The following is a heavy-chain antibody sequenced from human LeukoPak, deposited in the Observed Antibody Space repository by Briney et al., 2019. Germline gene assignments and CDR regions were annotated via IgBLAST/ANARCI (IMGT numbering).Heavy chain of an antibody. D-gene: IGHD2/OR15-2a*01. J-gene: IGHJ4*02. V-gene: IGHV3-53*01. CDR2: TYSDGST. CDR1: GFTFSSDW. CDR3: ARDLSYFDY. Sequence: GGSLRLSCAASGFTFSSDWMIWVRQAPGKGLEWVSITYSDGSTYYAESVKGRFTVSRGYSKNTLYLQMNSLRVEDTALYYCARDLSYFDYWGQGTLVTVSS.